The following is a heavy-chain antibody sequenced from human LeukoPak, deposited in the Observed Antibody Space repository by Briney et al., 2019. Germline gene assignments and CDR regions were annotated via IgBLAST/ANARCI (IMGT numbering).Heavy chain of an antibody. D-gene: IGHD6-13*01. V-gene: IGHV3-23*01. CDR2: ISGSGGRT. Sequence: GGSLRLSCAASGLTFSSYAVSWVRQAPGKGLEWDSTISGSGGRTYYEDSVKGRFTISRDNAKNSLYQQMNSLRAEDTAVYYCARDRPPTIAAAGPNYYMDVWGKGTTVTVSS. J-gene: IGHJ6*03. CDR3: ARDRPPTIAAAGPNYYMDV. CDR1: GLTFSSYA.